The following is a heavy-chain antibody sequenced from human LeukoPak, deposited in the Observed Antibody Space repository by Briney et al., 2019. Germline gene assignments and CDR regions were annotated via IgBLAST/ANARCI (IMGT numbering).Heavy chain of an antibody. CDR2: IKQDGSER. CDR1: GFTFRVYW. Sequence: PGGSLRLSCATSGFTFRVYWMSWVGQAPRKGLEWVANIKQDGSERYYLDSVKGPFTLSRDYARKSLYLEMNYLRAEDTAVYYCTRDEQGDYRYYMDVWGKGTTVTVSS. D-gene: IGHD1/OR15-1a*01. J-gene: IGHJ6*03. CDR3: TRDEQGDYRYYMDV. V-gene: IGHV3-7*01.